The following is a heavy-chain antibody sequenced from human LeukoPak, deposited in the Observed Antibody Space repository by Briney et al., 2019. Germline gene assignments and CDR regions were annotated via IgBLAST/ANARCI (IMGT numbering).Heavy chain of an antibody. Sequence: PSETLSLTCAVYGGSFSGYYWSWIRQPPGKGLEWIGYIYYSGSTNYNPSLKSRVTISVDTSKNQFSLKLSSVTAADTAVYYCARRVQWELLAYFDYWGQGTLVTVSS. CDR1: GGSFSGYY. V-gene: IGHV4-59*08. J-gene: IGHJ4*02. CDR3: ARRVQWELLAYFDY. CDR2: IYYSGST. D-gene: IGHD1-26*01.